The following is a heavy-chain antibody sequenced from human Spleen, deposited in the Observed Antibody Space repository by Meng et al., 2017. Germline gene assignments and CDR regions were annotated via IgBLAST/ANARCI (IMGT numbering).Heavy chain of an antibody. CDR3: AKGYCSGGSCLGVY. Sequence: GESLKISCAASGFTLSTYSMHWVRQAPGKGLEWVAVIWFDGSNKYYADSVKGRFTISRDNSKNTLYLQMNSLRAEDTALYYCAKGYCSGGSCLGVYWGQGTLVTVSS. D-gene: IGHD2-15*01. CDR1: GFTLSTYS. V-gene: IGHV3-33*06. J-gene: IGHJ4*02. CDR2: IWFDGSNK.